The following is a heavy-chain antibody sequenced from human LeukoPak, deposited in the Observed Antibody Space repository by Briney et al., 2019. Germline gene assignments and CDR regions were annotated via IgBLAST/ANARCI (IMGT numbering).Heavy chain of an antibody. Sequence: GGSLRLSCAASGFTFSSYAMSWVRQAPGKGLEWVSAISGSGGSTYYADSVKGRFTISRDNSKNTLYLQMNSLRAEDTAVYYCAKAAVLDDFWSGYLRGSYWYFDLWARGTLVTVSS. D-gene: IGHD3-3*01. CDR2: ISGSGGST. V-gene: IGHV3-23*01. J-gene: IGHJ2*01. CDR1: GFTFSSYA. CDR3: AKAAVLDDFWSGYLRGSYWYFDL.